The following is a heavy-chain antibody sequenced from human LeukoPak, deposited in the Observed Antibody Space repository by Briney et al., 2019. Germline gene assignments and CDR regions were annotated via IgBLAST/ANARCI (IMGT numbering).Heavy chain of an antibody. CDR1: GYTFTGYY. J-gene: IGHJ3*02. Sequence: ASVKVSCKASGYTFTGYYMHWVRQAPGQGLEWMGWINPNSGGTNYAQKFQGRVTMTRDTSISTAYMEVSRLTSDDTAIYYCTRSDYRDAFDIWGQGTMVTVSS. CDR3: TRSDYRDAFDI. D-gene: IGHD5-12*01. CDR2: INPNSGGT. V-gene: IGHV1-2*02.